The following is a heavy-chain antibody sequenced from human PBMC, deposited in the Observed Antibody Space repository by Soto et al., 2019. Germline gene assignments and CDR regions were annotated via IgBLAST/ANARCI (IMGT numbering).Heavy chain of an antibody. CDR1: GFTFNVYS. CDR3: ARGRVKISTLFDQ. V-gene: IGHV3-30-3*01. J-gene: IGHJ4*02. Sequence: QVHLVESGGGVVQPGTSLRLSCAASGFTFNVYSMHWVRQAPGKGLDWVAMISNDGGKTNYAESVQGRFTISRDNSQKALHLHMTRLRSEDTAVYYCARGRVKISTLFDQWGQGSLVTVSS. CDR2: ISNDGGKT.